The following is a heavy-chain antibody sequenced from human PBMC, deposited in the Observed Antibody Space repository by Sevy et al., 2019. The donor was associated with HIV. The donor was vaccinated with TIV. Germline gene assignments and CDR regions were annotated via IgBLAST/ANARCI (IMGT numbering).Heavy chain of an antibody. CDR2: ISWNSGSI. Sequence: GGSLILSCAASGFTFDDYAMHWVRQAPGKGLEWVSGISWNSGSIGYADSVKGRFTISRDNAKNSLYLQMNSLRAEDTALYYCAKGWDYDSSGLHAFDIWGQGTMVTVSS. D-gene: IGHD3-22*01. CDR1: GFTFDDYA. CDR3: AKGWDYDSSGLHAFDI. J-gene: IGHJ3*02. V-gene: IGHV3-9*01.